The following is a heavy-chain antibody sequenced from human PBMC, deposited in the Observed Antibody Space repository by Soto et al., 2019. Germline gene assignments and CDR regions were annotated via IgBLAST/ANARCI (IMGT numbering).Heavy chain of an antibody. V-gene: IGHV1-2*02. CDR1: GYTFTGYY. J-gene: IGHJ4*02. Sequence: ASVKVSCKASGYTFTGYYMHGVRQAPGQVLEWMGWINPNSGGTNYAQKFQGRVTMTRDTSISTAYMELSGLRSDDTAVYYCARDQNEYYYDSSGSSGYWGQGTLVTVSS. D-gene: IGHD3-22*01. CDR3: ARDQNEYYYDSSGSSGY. CDR2: INPNSGGT.